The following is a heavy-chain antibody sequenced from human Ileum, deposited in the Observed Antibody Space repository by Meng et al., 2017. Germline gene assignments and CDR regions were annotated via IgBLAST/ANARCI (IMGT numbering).Heavy chain of an antibody. D-gene: IGHD5-12*01. CDR2: ISSSGSST. CDR1: GFTFSDYY. V-gene: IGHV3-11*01. CDR3: ARDSRSGWIVAFDI. Sequence: GGSLRLSCAASGFTFSDYYMIWVRQAPGKGLEWVSYISSSGSSTYYADSVKGRFTISRDNAKNSLYLQMNSLRDEDTAVYYCARDSRSGWIVAFDIWGQGTMVTVSS. J-gene: IGHJ3*02.